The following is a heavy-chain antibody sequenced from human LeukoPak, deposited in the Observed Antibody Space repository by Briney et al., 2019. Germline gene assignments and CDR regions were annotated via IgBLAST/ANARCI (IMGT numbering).Heavy chain of an antibody. J-gene: IGHJ2*01. CDR2: INPSGGST. Sequence: LRASVKVSCKASGYTFTSYYMHWVRQAPGQGLEWMGIINPSGGSTSYAQKFQGRVTMTRDMSTSTVYMELSSLRSEDTAVYYCARANGDYGTYWYFDLWGRGTLVTVSS. CDR1: GYTFTSYY. V-gene: IGHV1-46*01. CDR3: ARANGDYGTYWYFDL. D-gene: IGHD4-17*01.